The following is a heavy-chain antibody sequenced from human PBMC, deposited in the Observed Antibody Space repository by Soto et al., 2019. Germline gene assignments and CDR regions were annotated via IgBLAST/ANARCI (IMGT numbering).Heavy chain of an antibody. V-gene: IGHV3-30-3*01. J-gene: IGHJ4*02. Sequence: PGGSLRLSFAASGFTFSSYAMPWVRQDPGKGLEWVAVISYDGSNKYYADSVKGRFTISRDNSKNTLYLQMNSLRAEDTAVYYCARDQETGGPGFDYWGQGTLVTVSS. D-gene: IGHD2-15*01. CDR3: ARDQETGGPGFDY. CDR1: GFTFSSYA. CDR2: ISYDGSNK.